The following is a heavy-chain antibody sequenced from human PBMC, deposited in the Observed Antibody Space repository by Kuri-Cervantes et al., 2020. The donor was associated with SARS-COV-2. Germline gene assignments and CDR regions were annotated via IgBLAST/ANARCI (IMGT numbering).Heavy chain of an antibody. CDR3: AISLPHDYGDYAAIGYYYDMDV. CDR2: ITADSNAI. CDR1: GFTLSDYV. V-gene: IGHV3-48*01. Sequence: GESLKISCAASGFTLSDYVMNWVRQAPGKGLEWVSYITADSNAIYYADSVKGRFTISRDNSKNTLYLQMNSLRAEDTAVYYCAISLPHDYGDYAAIGYYYDMDVWGQGTTVTVSS. J-gene: IGHJ6*02. D-gene: IGHD4-17*01.